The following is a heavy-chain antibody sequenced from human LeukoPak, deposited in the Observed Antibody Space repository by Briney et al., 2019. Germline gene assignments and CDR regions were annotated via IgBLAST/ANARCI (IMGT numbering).Heavy chain of an antibody. D-gene: IGHD5-24*01. CDR1: GYSFSSYW. J-gene: IGHJ4*02. V-gene: IGHV5-51*01. CDR2: IYPGGSET. Sequence: GESLKISCKGLGYSFSSYWNAWVRQRPGKGLEWMGIIYPGGSETRYDPSFQGQVTISADSSTSTAYLQWSSLRASDTAMYYCARASRDGYNQNFDHWGQGTLITVSS. CDR3: ARASRDGYNQNFDH.